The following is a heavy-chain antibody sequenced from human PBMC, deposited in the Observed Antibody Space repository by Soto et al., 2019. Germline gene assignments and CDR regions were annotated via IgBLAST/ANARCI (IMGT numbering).Heavy chain of an antibody. J-gene: IGHJ6*02. Sequence: QVQGVQSGVEVRRPGSSVKVSCKASGDTFKKCVISWVRQAHGQGLEWMGGIIHLFGTTDFAQRFQGRLTITTDESTNTAYMDLSRLSSQDTATYYCAAELGFGNFSVVGGQGPTVIVSS. CDR2: IIHLFGTT. V-gene: IGHV1-69*01. CDR1: GDTFKKCV. CDR3: AAELGFGNFSVV. D-gene: IGHD7-27*01.